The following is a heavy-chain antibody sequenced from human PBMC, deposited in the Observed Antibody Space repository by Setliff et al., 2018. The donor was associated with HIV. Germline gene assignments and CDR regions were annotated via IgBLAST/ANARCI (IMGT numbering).Heavy chain of an antibody. CDR3: ARSTWTRFGGALTQLGPQRGAFDI. D-gene: IGHD3-10*01. CDR1: AYSIRSGYY. J-gene: IGHJ3*02. CDR2: IYHSGST. Sequence: PSETLSLTCAVSAYSIRSGYYRGWLRQSPGQGLEWIGSIYHSGSTYYNPSLKRRVIISVDTSKNQSSLKRNSVTAADTAVYYCARSTWTRFGGALTQLGPQRGAFDIWGRGTKVTVS. V-gene: IGHV4-38-2*01.